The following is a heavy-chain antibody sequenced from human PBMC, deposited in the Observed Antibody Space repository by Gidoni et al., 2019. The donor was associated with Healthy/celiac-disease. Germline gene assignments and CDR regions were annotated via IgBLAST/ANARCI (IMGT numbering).Heavy chain of an antibody. J-gene: IGHJ4*02. Sequence: QVQLQQWGAGLLKPSETLSLTCAVYGGSFSGYYWSWIRQPPGKGLEWIGEINQSGSTNYNPSLKSRVTISVDTSKNQFSLKLSSVTAADTAVYYCARGMKLSGAPSRSIDYWGQGTLVTVSS. V-gene: IGHV4-34*01. CDR3: ARGMKLSGAPSRSIDY. CDR1: GGSFSGYY. CDR2: INQSGST. D-gene: IGHD7-27*01.